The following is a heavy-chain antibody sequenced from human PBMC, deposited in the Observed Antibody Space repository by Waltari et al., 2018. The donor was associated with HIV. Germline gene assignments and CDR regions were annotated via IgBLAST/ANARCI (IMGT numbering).Heavy chain of an antibody. CDR3: AREYDFWSGYPNWFDP. J-gene: IGHJ5*02. CDR1: GGSIRNRDNY. D-gene: IGHD3-3*01. V-gene: IGHV4-39*02. Sequence: QLHLEESGPGLVKPSETLSLSCTISGGSIRNRDNYWGWIRQPPGKGLEWIATIYYSGPTYYNPSLKSRVTISVDTSKNQFSLKLSSVTAADTAVYYCAREYDFWSGYPNWFDPWGQGTLVTVSS. CDR2: IYYSGPT.